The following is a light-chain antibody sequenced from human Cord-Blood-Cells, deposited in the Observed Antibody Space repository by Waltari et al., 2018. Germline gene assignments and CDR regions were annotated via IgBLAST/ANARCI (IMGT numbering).Light chain of an antibody. CDR3: QQYYSTPTWK. CDR2: WAS. CDR1: QSVLYSSNNKNY. V-gene: IGKV4-1*01. Sequence: DIVMTQSPDSLAVSLGERATIHCKSSQSVLYSSNNKNYLAWYQQKPGQPPKLLIYWASTRESGVPDRFSGSGSGTDFTLTISSLQAEDVAVYYCQQYYSTPTWKFGQGTKVEIK. J-gene: IGKJ1*01.